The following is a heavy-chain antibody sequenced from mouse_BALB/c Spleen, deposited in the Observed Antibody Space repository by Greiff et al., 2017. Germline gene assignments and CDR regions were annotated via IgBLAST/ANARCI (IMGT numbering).Heavy chain of an antibody. V-gene: IGHV14-3*02. CDR1: GFNIKDTY. D-gene: IGHD6-1*01. J-gene: IGHJ2*01. Sequence: VQLKESGAELVKPGASVKLSCTASGFNIKDTYMHWVKQRPEQGLEWIGRIDPANGNTKYDPKFQGKATITADTSSNTAYLQLSSLTSEDTAVYYCARRGRVDYWGQGTTLTVSS. CDR3: ARRGRVDY. CDR2: IDPANGNT.